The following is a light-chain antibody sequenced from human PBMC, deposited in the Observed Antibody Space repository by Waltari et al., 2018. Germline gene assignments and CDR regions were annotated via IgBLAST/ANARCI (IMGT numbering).Light chain of an antibody. V-gene: IGLV2-23*01. CDR2: EGS. CDR1: SSDVGSYNL. CDR3: CSYAGSSWV. Sequence: QSALTQPASVSGSPGQSITIPCTGTSSDVGSYNLVSWYQQNPGKAPKLMIYEGSKRPSGVSNRFSGSKSGNTASLTISGLQAEDEADYYCCSYAGSSWVFGGGTKLTVL. J-gene: IGLJ3*02.